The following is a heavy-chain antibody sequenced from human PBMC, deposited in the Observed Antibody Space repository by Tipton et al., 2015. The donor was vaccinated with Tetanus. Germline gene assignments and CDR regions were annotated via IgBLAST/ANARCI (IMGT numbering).Heavy chain of an antibody. D-gene: IGHD6-19*01. CDR2: IYRTGST. V-gene: IGHV4-61*01. CDR1: GDSVSSGSYY. J-gene: IGHJ4*02. Sequence: PGLVKPSETLSLTCSVSGDSVSSGSYYWTWIRQPPGKGLEWIGYIYRTGSTKYNSSLRDRVTIALDTSKNQFSLKLNSVTAADTAVYYCVRESSSGWFVDYWGQGTVVTVFS. CDR3: VRESSSGWFVDY.